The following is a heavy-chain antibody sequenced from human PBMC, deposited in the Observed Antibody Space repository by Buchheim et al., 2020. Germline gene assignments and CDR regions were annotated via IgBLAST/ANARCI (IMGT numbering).Heavy chain of an antibody. CDR2: IGVGGDT. J-gene: IGHJ6*02. Sequence: EVRLVESGGGLVEPGGSLRLSCAASGFTFSNYEMHWVRQVIGKGLEWVSTIGVGGDTYYPGSVKGRFTISRENAKNSLYLQMNSLRAGDTAVYYCSRGAGELELRTMDVWGQGTT. CDR3: SRGAGELELRTMDV. CDR1: GFTFSNYE. D-gene: IGHD1-7*01. V-gene: IGHV3-13*04.